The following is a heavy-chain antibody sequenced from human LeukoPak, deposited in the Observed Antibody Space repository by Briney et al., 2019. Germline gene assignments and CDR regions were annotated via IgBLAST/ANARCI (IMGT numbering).Heavy chain of an antibody. CDR1: GFTFSRYA. CDR2: ISYDGTDQ. Sequence: PGKSLRLSCAASGFTFSRYAMHWVRQAPGKGLGWVAGISYDGTDQYYSDSVKGRLTISRDFSKNTLYLQMISLRTEDTAVYYCARDQVSSLDYWGQGTLVTVSS. J-gene: IGHJ4*02. V-gene: IGHV3-30*04. CDR3: ARDQVSSLDY.